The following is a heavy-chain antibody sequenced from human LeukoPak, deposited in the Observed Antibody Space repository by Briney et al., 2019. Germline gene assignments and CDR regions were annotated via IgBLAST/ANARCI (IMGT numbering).Heavy chain of an antibody. V-gene: IGHV3-33*01. CDR2: AYDDGSNQ. CDR1: GFNFRIYG. CDR3: ATGSGYYYDH. J-gene: IGHJ4*02. Sequence: GGSLRLSCAAAGFNFRIYGMHWVRQAPGKGLEWVAVAYDDGSNQYYADSVKGRFTISKDISKNTLYVQMNGLRAEDTAVYYCATGSGYYYDHWGQGTLVTVSS. D-gene: IGHD3-22*01.